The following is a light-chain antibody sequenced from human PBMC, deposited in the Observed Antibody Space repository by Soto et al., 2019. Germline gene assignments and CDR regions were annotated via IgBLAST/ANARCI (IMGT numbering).Light chain of an antibody. V-gene: IGKV3-20*01. Sequence: ESVLTQSPGTLSLSPGESATLSCRASQYVTGSYLAWYQQKPGQAPRLLIYGASIRTTGIPDRFSGSGSGTDFTLTISRLEPEDFAVFYCQHYHSTPISFGQGTRLEI. CDR3: QHYHSTPIS. J-gene: IGKJ5*01. CDR2: GAS. CDR1: QYVTGSY.